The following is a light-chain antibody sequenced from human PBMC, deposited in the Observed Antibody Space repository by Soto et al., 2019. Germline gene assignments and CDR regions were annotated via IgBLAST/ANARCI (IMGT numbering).Light chain of an antibody. CDR3: QQYNYYPWT. J-gene: IGKJ1*01. CDR2: KAS. Sequence: DIQMTQSPSTLSASVGDRVTLTCRASQSISSWLAWYQQKPGKAPKLLIYKASTLESGVPSRFSGSGSGTQFTLTISSLQPDDFATYYCQQYNYYPWTFGQGTKVDIK. CDR1: QSISSW. V-gene: IGKV1-5*03.